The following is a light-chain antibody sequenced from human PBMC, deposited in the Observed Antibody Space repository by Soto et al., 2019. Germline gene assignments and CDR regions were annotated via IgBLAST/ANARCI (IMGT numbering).Light chain of an antibody. CDR1: QSINTRY. Sequence: EIVLTQSPGTLSLSPGERATLSCRASQSINTRYSAWYQQKPGQPPRLLIYATSTRATGIPARFSGSGSGTEFTLTISSLQSEDFAVYYCQQYNNWPLTFGGGTKVEIK. CDR3: QQYNNWPLT. V-gene: IGKV3-15*01. CDR2: ATS. J-gene: IGKJ4*01.